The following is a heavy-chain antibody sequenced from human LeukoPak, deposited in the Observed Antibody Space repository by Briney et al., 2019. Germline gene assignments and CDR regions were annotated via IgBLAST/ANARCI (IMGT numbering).Heavy chain of an antibody. CDR2: ISAYNGNT. Sequence: ASVKVSCKASGYTFTSYGISWVRQAPGQGLEWMGWISAYNGNTNYAQKLQGRVTMTTDTSTSTAYMELRSLRSDDTAVYYCARGEGYYDSSGYLFNDYWGQGTLVTVSS. D-gene: IGHD3-22*01. J-gene: IGHJ4*02. CDR3: ARGEGYYDSSGYLFNDY. V-gene: IGHV1-18*01. CDR1: GYTFTSYG.